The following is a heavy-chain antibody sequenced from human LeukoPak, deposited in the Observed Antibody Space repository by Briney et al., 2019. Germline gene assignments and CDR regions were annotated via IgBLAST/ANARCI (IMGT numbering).Heavy chain of an antibody. Sequence: GGSLRLSCVGSGFTISSYWMHWVRQAPGKGLVWVSRINSDGSSTSYADSVKGRFTISRDNAKNTLYLQMNSLRAEDTAVYYCARDAPRYYYYGMDVWGQGTTVTVSS. J-gene: IGHJ6*02. CDR3: ARDAPRYYYYGMDV. CDR2: INSDGSST. V-gene: IGHV3-74*01. CDR1: GFTISSYW.